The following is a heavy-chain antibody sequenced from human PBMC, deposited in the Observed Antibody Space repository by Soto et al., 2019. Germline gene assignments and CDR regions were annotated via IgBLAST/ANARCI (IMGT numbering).Heavy chain of an antibody. CDR3: ARAVFSSVVYTDL. CDR1: GASVSTSGYT. CDR2: IYPSGAT. J-gene: IGHJ6*02. V-gene: IGHV4-30-2*01. Sequence: PSETLSLTCAISGASVSTSGYTWSWIRQPPGKGLEWIGYIYPSGATTYNPSLKSRVNISLEPSRNRLSLNVNSATAADTAVYYCARAVFSSVVYTDLWGQGTTVTVSS. D-gene: IGHD3-10*01.